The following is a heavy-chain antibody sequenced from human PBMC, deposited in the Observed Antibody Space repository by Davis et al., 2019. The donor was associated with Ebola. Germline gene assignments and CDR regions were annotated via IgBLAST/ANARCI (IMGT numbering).Heavy chain of an antibody. V-gene: IGHV1-2*04. CDR2: INPNSGDT. D-gene: IGHD2-15*01. Sequence: AASVKVFCRASAYTFTGYYIHWVRQAPGQGLEWMGWINPNSGDTKYSQKFQGWVTMTRDTPISTAYMELNRLTSDETAVYYCARDRVCSGATCYAYFDFWGQGTLVTVSS. J-gene: IGHJ4*02. CDR1: AYTFTGYY. CDR3: ARDRVCSGATCYAYFDF.